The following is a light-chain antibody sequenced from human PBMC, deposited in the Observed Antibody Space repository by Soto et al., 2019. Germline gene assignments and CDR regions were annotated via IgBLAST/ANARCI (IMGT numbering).Light chain of an antibody. J-gene: IGKJ2*01. CDR2: GAS. Sequence: EIEMTQSPATLSLSPGERAAISCRASQSINSELAWYQQKPGQPPRLLIYGASTRPTGVPARFTGSESGSEFTLTISGLQSEDFAVYYCQQGHNWPLTFGQGTRLEI. V-gene: IGKV3-15*01. CDR3: QQGHNWPLT. CDR1: QSINSE.